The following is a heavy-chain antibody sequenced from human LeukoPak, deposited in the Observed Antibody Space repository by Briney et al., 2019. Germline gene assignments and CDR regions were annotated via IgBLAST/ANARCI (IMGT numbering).Heavy chain of an antibody. Sequence: ASVKVSCKASGYTFTSYGISWVRQAPGQGLEWMGWISAYNGNTNYAQKLQGRVTMTTDTSTSTAYMELRSLRSDDTAVYYGARGSLVVAESPFDYWGQGTLVTVSS. D-gene: IGHD2-15*01. CDR2: ISAYNGNT. V-gene: IGHV1-18*01. CDR3: ARGSLVVAESPFDY. J-gene: IGHJ4*02. CDR1: GYTFTSYG.